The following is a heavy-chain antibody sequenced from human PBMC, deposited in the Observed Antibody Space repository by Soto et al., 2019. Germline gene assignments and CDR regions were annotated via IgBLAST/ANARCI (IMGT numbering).Heavy chain of an antibody. V-gene: IGHV4-31*03. Sequence: SETLSLTCTVSGGSISSGGYYWSWIRQHPGKGLEWIGYIYYSGSTYYNPSLKSRVTISVDTSKNQFSLKLSSVTAADTAVYYCAGHGEATFDYWGQGTLVTVSS. J-gene: IGHJ4*02. CDR2: IYYSGST. CDR3: AGHGEATFDY. CDR1: GGSISSGGYY.